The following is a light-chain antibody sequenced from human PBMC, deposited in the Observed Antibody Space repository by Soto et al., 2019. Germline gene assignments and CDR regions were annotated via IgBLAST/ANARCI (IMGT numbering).Light chain of an antibody. CDR2: DAS. CDR3: QQYDNLPIT. J-gene: IGKJ5*01. CDR1: ENIFTH. V-gene: IGKV1-33*01. Sequence: DIQMTQSPNSLSASLRDRVTITCRASENIFTHGNCDQRKPGRAPKLLSYDASNLETGVPSRFSGSGSGTDFTFTISSLQPEDIAPYYSQQYDNLPITFGQGTRLEIK.